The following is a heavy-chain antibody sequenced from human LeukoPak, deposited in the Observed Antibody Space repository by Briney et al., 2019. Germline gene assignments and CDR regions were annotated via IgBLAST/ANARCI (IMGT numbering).Heavy chain of an antibody. D-gene: IGHD5-12*01. CDR2: ISGSGTT. V-gene: IGHV3-23*01. CDR3: ARLVSSLVATPSAVFMDV. CDR1: GFSFGDYA. Sequence: GGSLRLSCATSGFSFGDYAMNWVRRAPGKGLEWVSTISGSGTTYYANSVKGRFTISRDNSKNTLYLQMNSLRAEDTAVYYCARLVSSLVATPSAVFMDVWGQGTTVTVSS. J-gene: IGHJ6*02.